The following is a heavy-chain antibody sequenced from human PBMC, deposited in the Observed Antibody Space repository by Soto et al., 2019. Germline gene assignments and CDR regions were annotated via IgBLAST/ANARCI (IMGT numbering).Heavy chain of an antibody. CDR3: AKMPYSGSYYGAHYYGMDV. V-gene: IGHV3-23*01. D-gene: IGHD1-26*01. CDR2: ISGSGGST. J-gene: IGHJ6*02. Sequence: PGGSLRLSCAASGFTFSSYAMSWVRQAPGKGLEWVSAISGSGGSTYYADSVKGRFTISRDNSKNTLYLQMNSLRAEDTAVYYCAKMPYSGSYYGAHYYGMDVWGQGTTVTVS. CDR1: GFTFSSYA.